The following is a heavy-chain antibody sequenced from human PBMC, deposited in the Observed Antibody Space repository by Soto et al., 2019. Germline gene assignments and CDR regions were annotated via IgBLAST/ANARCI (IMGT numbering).Heavy chain of an antibody. CDR3: AKLGGSSIDGMDV. V-gene: IGHV3-11*03. CDR2: ISSSSSYT. D-gene: IGHD6-13*01. Sequence: GESLKISCAASGFTFSDYYMSWIRQAPGKGLEWVSYISSSSSYTNYADPVKGRFTISRDNSKNTLYLQMNSLRAEDTAVYYCAKLGGSSIDGMDVWGQGTTVTVSS. J-gene: IGHJ6*02. CDR1: GFTFSDYY.